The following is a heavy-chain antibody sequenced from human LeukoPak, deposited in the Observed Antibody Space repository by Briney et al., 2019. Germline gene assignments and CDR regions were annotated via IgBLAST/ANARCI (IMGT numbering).Heavy chain of an antibody. Sequence: QPGGSLRLSCAASGFTFSSYAMHWVRQAPGKGLEWVAVISYDGSNKYYADSVRGRFTISRDNSKNTLYLQMNSLRAEDTAVYYCARARDYSYFDYWGQGTLVTVSS. D-gene: IGHD4-11*01. CDR1: GFTFSSYA. CDR2: ISYDGSNK. V-gene: IGHV3-30*04. CDR3: ARARDYSYFDY. J-gene: IGHJ4*02.